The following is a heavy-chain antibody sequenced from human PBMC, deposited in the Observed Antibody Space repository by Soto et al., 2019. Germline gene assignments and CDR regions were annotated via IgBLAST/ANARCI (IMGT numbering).Heavy chain of an antibody. V-gene: IGHV3-23*01. D-gene: IGHD6-19*01. Sequence: EVQLLESGGGLVQPGGSLRLSCAASGFTFSNYAMTWVRQAAGKGLERVSSISGPGGSTYYADSVQGRFTVSRDNSKNTLFLQMNSLRAEDTALYYCARDERIAVAGTDTWGQGILVTVTS. CDR3: ARDERIAVAGTDT. CDR2: ISGPGGST. CDR1: GFTFSNYA. J-gene: IGHJ5*02.